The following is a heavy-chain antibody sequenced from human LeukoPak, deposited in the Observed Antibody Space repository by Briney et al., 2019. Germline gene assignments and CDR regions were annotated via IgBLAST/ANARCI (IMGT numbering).Heavy chain of an antibody. CDR1: GFTFSTYA. D-gene: IGHD1-20*01. CDR2: ISGSGDKT. V-gene: IGHV3-23*01. J-gene: IGHJ4*02. Sequence: PGGSLRLSCAASGFTFSTYAMTWVRQAPGKGLEWVSTISGSGDKTEYGESVKGRFTISRDNSKNTLYLQMNSLRDEDTASYYCAKDDNWPYFDYWGQGTLVTVSS. CDR3: AKDDNWPYFDY.